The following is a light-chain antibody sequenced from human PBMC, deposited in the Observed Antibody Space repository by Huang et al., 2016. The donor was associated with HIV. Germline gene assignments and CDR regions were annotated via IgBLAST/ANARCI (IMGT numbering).Light chain of an antibody. Sequence: IVLTQSPATLSWYPGERVTLSCRASQSVGNYIAWYQQHPGQSPSLLIYDTSNRATGTPVRFSGSGSGTDFALTISNLESEDFAVYYCQQRSSGVTFGGGTKVQVK. V-gene: IGKV3-11*01. J-gene: IGKJ4*01. CDR1: QSVGNY. CDR3: QQRSSGVT. CDR2: DTS.